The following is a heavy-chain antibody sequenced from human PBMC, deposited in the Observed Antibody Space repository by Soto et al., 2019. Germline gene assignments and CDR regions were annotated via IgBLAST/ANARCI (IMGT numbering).Heavy chain of an antibody. CDR2: ISAYNGNT. CDR1: GYTFTSYG. CDR3: ARVKAYEFWSGYISYNLFDH. D-gene: IGHD3-3*01. Sequence: QVQLVQSGAEEKKPGASVKVSCKASGYTFTSYGISWVRQAPGQGLEWMGWISAYNGNTNYAQKLQGRVTMTTDTSTRIAYMELRSLRSDDTAVYYCARVKAYEFWSGYISYNLFDHLGQGTLVTVSS. J-gene: IGHJ5*02. V-gene: IGHV1-18*01.